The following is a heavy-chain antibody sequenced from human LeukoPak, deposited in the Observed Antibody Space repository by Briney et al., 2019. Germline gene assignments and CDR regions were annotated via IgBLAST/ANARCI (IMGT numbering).Heavy chain of an antibody. V-gene: IGHV4-59*02. J-gene: IGHJ4*02. CDR1: DGSVTNDD. CDR3: ARGYGDFRVEGRYFHS. Sequence: PSETLSLTCTVSDGSVTNDDWSWVRQPPGKGPEFIGHVHYSGTANYKPSLRSRVTISIATSKQQFFLKLKSVTSADTAVYYCARGYGDFRVEGRYFHSWGQGTLVTVSS. D-gene: IGHD4-17*01. CDR2: VHYSGTA.